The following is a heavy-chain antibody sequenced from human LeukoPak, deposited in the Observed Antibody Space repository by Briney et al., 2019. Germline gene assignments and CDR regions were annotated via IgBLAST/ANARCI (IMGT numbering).Heavy chain of an antibody. V-gene: IGHV3-13*01. CDR3: AREGGGTTGTTGAFDI. Sequence: GGSLRLSCAASGFTFSSYDMHWVRQATGKGLEWVSAIGTAGDTYYPGSVKGRFTISRENAKNSLYLQMNSLRAGDTAVYYCAREGGGTTGTTGAFDIWDQGTMVTVSS. J-gene: IGHJ3*02. CDR2: IGTAGDT. CDR1: GFTFSSYD. D-gene: IGHD1-1*01.